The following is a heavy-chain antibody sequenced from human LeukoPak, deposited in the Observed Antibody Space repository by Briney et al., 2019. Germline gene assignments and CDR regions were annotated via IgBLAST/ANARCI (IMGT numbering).Heavy chain of an antibody. CDR3: ARVFQWIQPIDY. J-gene: IGHJ4*02. Sequence: GGSLRLSCAASGFTFSDYYMSWIRQAPGKGLEWVSYISNSGSTIYYADSVKGRFTISRDNAKNSPYLQMNSLRAEDTAVYYCARVFQWIQPIDYWGQGTLVTVSS. V-gene: IGHV3-11*01. CDR2: ISNSGSTI. CDR1: GFTFSDYY. D-gene: IGHD5-18*01.